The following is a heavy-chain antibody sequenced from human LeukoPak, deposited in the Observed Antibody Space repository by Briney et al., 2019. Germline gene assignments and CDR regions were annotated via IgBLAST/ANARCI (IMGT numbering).Heavy chain of an antibody. V-gene: IGHV7-4-1*02. CDR1: GYTFTSYA. CDR3: GRLTGNHYYYYYMGV. D-gene: IGHD1-20*01. J-gene: IGHJ6*03. CDR2: INTNTGNP. Sequence: ASVKVSCKASGYTFTSYAMNWVRQAPGQGLEWMGWINTNTGNPTYAQGFTGRFVFSLDTSVSTAYLQISSLKTEDTAVYYCGRLTGNHYYYYYMGVWGKGATVTVCS.